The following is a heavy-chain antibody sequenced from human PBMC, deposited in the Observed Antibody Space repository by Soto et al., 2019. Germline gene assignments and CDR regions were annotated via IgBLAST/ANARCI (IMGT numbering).Heavy chain of an antibody. D-gene: IGHD5-18*01. CDR3: ARQAMVTNWFDP. CDR1: GGSISSSSYY. Sequence: SETLSLTCTVSGGSISSSSYYWGWIRQPPGKGLAWIGSIYYSGSTYYNPSLKSRVTISVDTSKNQFSLKLSSVTAADTAVYYCARQAMVTNWFDPWGQGTLVTVSS. CDR2: IYYSGST. V-gene: IGHV4-39*01. J-gene: IGHJ5*02.